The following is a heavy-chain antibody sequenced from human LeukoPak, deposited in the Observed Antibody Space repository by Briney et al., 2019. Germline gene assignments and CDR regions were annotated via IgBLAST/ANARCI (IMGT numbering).Heavy chain of an antibody. CDR3: ARHSPYYGGNSGAFDI. J-gene: IGHJ3*02. CDR1: GGSISSYY. CDR2: IYYSGST. D-gene: IGHD4-23*01. Sequence: SETLSLTCTVSGGSISSYYWSWIRQPPGKGLEWIGYIYYSGSTNYNPSLKSRVTISVDTSKNQFSLKLSSVTAADTAVYYCARHSPYYGGNSGAFDIWGQGTMVTVSS. V-gene: IGHV4-59*08.